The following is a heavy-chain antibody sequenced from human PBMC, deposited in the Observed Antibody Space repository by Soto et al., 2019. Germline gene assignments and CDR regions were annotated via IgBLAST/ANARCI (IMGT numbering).Heavy chain of an antibody. CDR2: ISYDGSNK. J-gene: IGHJ6*03. Sequence: GGSLRLSCAASGFTFSSYGMHWVRQAPGKGLEWVAVISYDGSNKYYADSVKGRFTISRDNSKNTLYLQMNSLRAEDTAVYYCAKDRLRFHQGDMDVWGKGTTVTVSS. CDR3: AKDRLRFHQGDMDV. D-gene: IGHD3-3*01. V-gene: IGHV3-30*18. CDR1: GFTFSSYG.